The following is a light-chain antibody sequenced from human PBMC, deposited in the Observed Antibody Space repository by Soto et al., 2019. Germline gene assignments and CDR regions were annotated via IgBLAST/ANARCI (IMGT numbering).Light chain of an antibody. CDR1: QSISSW. CDR2: DAS. V-gene: IGKV1-5*01. J-gene: IGKJ2*01. Sequence: DIQMTQSPSTLSASVGDRVTITCRASQSISSWLAWYQQKPGKAPKLLIYDASSLESGVPSRFSGSGSATEFTLTISSLQPDDFATYYCQQLNSYAYTFGQGTKLEIK. CDR3: QQLNSYAYT.